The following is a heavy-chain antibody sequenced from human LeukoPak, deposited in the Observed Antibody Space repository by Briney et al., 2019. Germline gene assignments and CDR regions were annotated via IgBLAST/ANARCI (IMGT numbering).Heavy chain of an antibody. CDR2: ISGDGGST. CDR3: AKGQGYYYYMDV. Sequence: PGGSLRLSCAASGFTFDDYAMHWVRQAPGKGLEWVSLISGDGGSTYYADSVRGRFTISRDNSKISLYLQMNSLRTEDTALYYCAKGQGYYYYMDVWGKGTTVTVSS. V-gene: IGHV3-43*02. CDR1: GFTFDDYA. J-gene: IGHJ6*03.